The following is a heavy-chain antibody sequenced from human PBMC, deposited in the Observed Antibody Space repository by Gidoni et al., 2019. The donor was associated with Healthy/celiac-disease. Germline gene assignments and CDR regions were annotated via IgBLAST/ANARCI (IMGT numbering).Heavy chain of an antibody. V-gene: IGHV3-48*01. CDR1: GFTFSSYS. J-gene: IGHJ3*02. D-gene: IGHD1-26*01. Sequence: EVQLVESGGGLVQPGGSLRLSCASSGFTFSSYSMNWVRQAPGKGLEWVSYISSSSSTIYYADSVKGRFTISRDNAKNSLYLQMNSLRAEDTAVYYCARDRGIVGALDAFDIWGQGTMVTVSS. CDR3: ARDRGIVGALDAFDI. CDR2: ISSSSSTI.